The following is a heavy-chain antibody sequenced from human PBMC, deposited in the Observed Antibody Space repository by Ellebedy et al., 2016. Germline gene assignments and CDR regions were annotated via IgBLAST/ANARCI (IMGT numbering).Heavy chain of an antibody. CDR3: AKTSGWGYGEN. CDR2: VNTFSGNT. J-gene: IGHJ4*02. CDR1: GYTFTTFS. V-gene: IGHV1-18*04. D-gene: IGHD3-10*01. Sequence: ASVKVSCXASGYTFTTFSITWVRQVPGQALEWMGFVNTFSGNTKFAQKFQGRVSMTTDSSTHTAYMDLRSLRSDDTAMYYCAKTSGWGYGENWGQGTLVTVSS.